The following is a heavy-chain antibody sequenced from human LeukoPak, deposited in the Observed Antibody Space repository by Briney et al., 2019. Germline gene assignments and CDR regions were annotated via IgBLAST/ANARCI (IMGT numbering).Heavy chain of an antibody. CDR1: GFTFSSYA. J-gene: IGHJ6*02. V-gene: IGHV3-30*04. CDR3: AKEKAIGTINYGLDV. D-gene: IGHD1-1*01. CDR2: IAYDGSNK. Sequence: PGRSLRLSCAASGFTFSSYAMHWVRQAPGKGLEWVAVIAYDGSNKYHADSVKGRFTISRDNSKNTLYLQMNSLRGEDTAVYYCAKEKAIGTINYGLDVWGQGTTVTVSS.